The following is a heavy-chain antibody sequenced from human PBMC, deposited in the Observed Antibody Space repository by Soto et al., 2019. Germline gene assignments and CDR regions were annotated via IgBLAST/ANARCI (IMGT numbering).Heavy chain of an antibody. J-gene: IGHJ4*02. D-gene: IGHD6-13*01. CDR1: GYSFTRYW. Sequence: EVQLVQSGAEVKKPGESLTISCKGSGYSFTRYWIGWVRKMPGKGLEWMGIIYTGDSDTRYSPSFQGQVTISADKSISTAYLQWSSLKASDTAMDDCASGYSSSQQHFDYWGQGTLVTVSS. CDR3: ASGYSSSQQHFDY. V-gene: IGHV5-51*01. CDR2: IYTGDSDT.